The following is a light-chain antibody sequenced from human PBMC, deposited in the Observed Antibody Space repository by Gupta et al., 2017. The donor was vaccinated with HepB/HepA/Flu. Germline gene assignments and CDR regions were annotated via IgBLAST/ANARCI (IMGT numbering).Light chain of an antibody. Sequence: DIQMTQYPPTLSASVGDRVTITCRASQNVDSRLAWYQQKPGKAPKPLIYEASNLESGVPSRFSGSESGTEFTLTISSLQPDEFSTYYCQQYNSYSPYAFGQGTKLEIK. V-gene: IGKV1-5*03. J-gene: IGKJ2*01. CDR1: QNVDSR. CDR3: QQYNSYSPYA. CDR2: EAS.